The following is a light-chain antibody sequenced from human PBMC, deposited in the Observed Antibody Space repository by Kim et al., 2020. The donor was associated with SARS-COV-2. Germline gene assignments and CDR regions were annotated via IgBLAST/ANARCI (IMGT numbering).Light chain of an antibody. J-gene: IGLJ3*02. CDR3: YSTDSSGNHRV. V-gene: IGLV3-10*01. CDR1: ALPKKY. CDR2: EDI. Sequence: SYELTQPPSVSVSPGQTARITCSGDALPKKYAYWYQQKSGQAPVLVIYEDIKRPSGIPERFSGSSSGTMATLTISGDQVEDEADYYCYSTDSSGNHRVFGGGTQLTVL.